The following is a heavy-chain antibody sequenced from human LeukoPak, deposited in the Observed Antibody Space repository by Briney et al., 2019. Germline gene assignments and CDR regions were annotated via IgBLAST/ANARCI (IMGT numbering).Heavy chain of an antibody. Sequence: SETLSLTCTVSGGSISSSSYYWGWIRQPPGKGLEWIGEINHSGSTNYNPSLKSRVTISVDTSKNQFSLKLSSVTAADTAVYYCARGTYGDYGYWGQGTLVTVSS. V-gene: IGHV4-39*07. J-gene: IGHJ4*02. CDR1: GGSISSSSYY. D-gene: IGHD4-17*01. CDR2: INHSGST. CDR3: ARGTYGDYGY.